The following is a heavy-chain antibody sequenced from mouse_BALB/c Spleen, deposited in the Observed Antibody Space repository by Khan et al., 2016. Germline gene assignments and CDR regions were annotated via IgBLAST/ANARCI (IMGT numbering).Heavy chain of an antibody. V-gene: IGHV1-18*01. Sequence: VQLQQSGPDLVKPGASVNISCKASGYSFTGYYMHWVKESHGKSLEWIGRVNPNNGGTSYNQKFKGKAILTVDKSSHIAYMELRRLTSEDAAVYFCACRGGHYVGWGQGTTLTVSS. CDR2: VNPNNGGT. CDR3: ACRGGHYVG. J-gene: IGHJ2*01. D-gene: IGHD2-1*01. CDR1: GYSFTGYY.